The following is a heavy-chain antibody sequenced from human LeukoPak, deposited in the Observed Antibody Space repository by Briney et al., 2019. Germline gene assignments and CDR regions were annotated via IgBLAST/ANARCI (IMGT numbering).Heavy chain of an antibody. D-gene: IGHD3-3*01. Sequence: PGGSLRLSCAASGFTFSSYEMNWVRQAPGKGLEWVSYISSSGSTIYYADSVKGRFTISRDNAKNSLYLQMNSLRAEDTAVYYCARPIFGVVPHSYGMDVWGQGTTVTVSS. CDR3: ARPIFGVVPHSYGMDV. V-gene: IGHV3-48*03. CDR2: ISSSGSTI. CDR1: GFTFSSYE. J-gene: IGHJ6*02.